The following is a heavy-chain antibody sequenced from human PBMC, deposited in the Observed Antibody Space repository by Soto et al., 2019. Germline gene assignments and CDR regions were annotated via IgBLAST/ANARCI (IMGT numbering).Heavy chain of an antibody. Sequence: WGSLRLSCAASGFTFSDYYMSWIRQAPGKGLEWVSYISSSGSTIYYADSVKGRFTISRDNAKNSLYLQMNSLRAEDTAVYYCARIYGSGHRRSYYYMDVWGKGTTVTVSS. J-gene: IGHJ6*03. D-gene: IGHD3-10*01. V-gene: IGHV3-11*01. CDR1: GFTFSDYY. CDR2: ISSSGSTI. CDR3: ARIYGSGHRRSYYYMDV.